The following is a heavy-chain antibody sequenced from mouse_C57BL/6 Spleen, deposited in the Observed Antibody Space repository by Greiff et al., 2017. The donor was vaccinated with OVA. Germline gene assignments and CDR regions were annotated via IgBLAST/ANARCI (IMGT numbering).Heavy chain of an antibody. CDR3: ARHGDYYGSRRYFDY. CDR2: IWSDGST. CDR1: GFSLTSYG. J-gene: IGHJ2*01. Sequence: VQLQQSGPGLVAPSQSLSITCTVSGFSLTSYGVHWVRQPPGKGLEWLVVIWSDGSTTYNSALKSRLSISKDNSKSQVFLKMNSLQTDDTAMYYCARHGDYYGSRRYFDYWGQVTTLTVSS. V-gene: IGHV2-6-1*01. D-gene: IGHD1-1*01.